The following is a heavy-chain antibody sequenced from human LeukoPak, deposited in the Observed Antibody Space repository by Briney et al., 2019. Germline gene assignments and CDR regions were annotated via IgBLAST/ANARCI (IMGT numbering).Heavy chain of an antibody. V-gene: IGHV4-61*02. D-gene: IGHD3-10*01. CDR1: GGSISSGSYY. CDR2: IYTSGST. J-gene: IGHJ4*02. Sequence: SETLSLTCTVSGGSISSGSYYWSWIRQPAGKGLEWMGRIYTSGSTNYNPSLKSRVTISVDTSKNQFSLKLSSVTAADTAVYYCARDHRITMADYWGQGTLVTVSS. CDR3: ARDHRITMADY.